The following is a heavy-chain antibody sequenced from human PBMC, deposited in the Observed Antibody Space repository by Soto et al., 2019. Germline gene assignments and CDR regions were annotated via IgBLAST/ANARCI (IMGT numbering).Heavy chain of an antibody. Sequence: ASVEASCKSSGYTFTGYYMHWGRQAPGQGLEWMGWINPNSGGTNYAQKFQGRVTMTRDTSISTAYMELSRLRSDDTAVYYCARENMPYYYYYGMDVWGQGTTVTV. D-gene: IGHD2-2*01. CDR1: GYTFTGYY. V-gene: IGHV1-2*02. CDR3: ARENMPYYYYYGMDV. CDR2: INPNSGGT. J-gene: IGHJ6*02.